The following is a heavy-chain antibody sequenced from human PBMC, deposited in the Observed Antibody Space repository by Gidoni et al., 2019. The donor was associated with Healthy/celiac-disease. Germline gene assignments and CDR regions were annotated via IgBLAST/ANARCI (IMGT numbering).Heavy chain of an antibody. CDR2: ISGSGGST. CDR3: AKFSVEWLNWYFDL. V-gene: IGHV3-23*01. Sequence: EVQLLETGGGLVQPGGSLRLSWAASGFPFSRYAMRWVRQAPGKGLEWVSAISGSGGSTYYADSVKGRFTISRDNSKNTLYLQMNSLRAEDTAVYYCAKFSVEWLNWYFDLWGRGTLVTVSS. J-gene: IGHJ2*01. D-gene: IGHD3-3*01. CDR1: GFPFSRYA.